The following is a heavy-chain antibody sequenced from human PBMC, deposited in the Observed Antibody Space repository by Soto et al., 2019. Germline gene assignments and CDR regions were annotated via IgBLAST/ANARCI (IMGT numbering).Heavy chain of an antibody. CDR1: GGSISSGGYY. Sequence: PSETLSLRSTVSGGSISSGGYYWSWIRQHPGKGLEWIGYIDYSGSTYYNPSLKSRVTISVDTSKNQFSLKLSSVTAADTAVYYCARSAPNPQQLVYFGYWGQGTLVTVSS. J-gene: IGHJ4*02. D-gene: IGHD6-13*01. V-gene: IGHV4-31*03. CDR3: ARSAPNPQQLVYFGY. CDR2: IDYSGST.